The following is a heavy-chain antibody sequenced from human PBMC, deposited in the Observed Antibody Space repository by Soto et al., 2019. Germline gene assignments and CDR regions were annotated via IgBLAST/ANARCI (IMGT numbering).Heavy chain of an antibody. CDR1: SGSFSGYY. V-gene: IGHV4-34*01. CDR2: ISQSGHT. Sequence: PSETLSLTCSIYSGSFSGYYWSWIRQPPGKGLEWIGEISQSGHTNYSPSLKSRVSISIDTSKKQFSLNLASVSAADTVVYYCARAPKVSGSSQTRPDFWGQGTLVTVS. J-gene: IGHJ4*02. CDR3: ARAPKVSGSSQTRPDF. D-gene: IGHD6-6*01.